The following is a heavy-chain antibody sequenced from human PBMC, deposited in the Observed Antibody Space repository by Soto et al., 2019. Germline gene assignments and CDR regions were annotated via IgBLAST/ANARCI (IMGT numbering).Heavy chain of an antibody. CDR3: AREERITFGGVIVRLDY. D-gene: IGHD3-16*02. J-gene: IGHJ4*02. V-gene: IGHV1-18*01. CDR2: ISAYNGNT. Sequence: QVQLMQSRAEVKKPGASVKVSCKASGYTFTSYGISWVLQAPGQGLEWMGWISAYNGNTNYAQKLQGRVTMTTDTSTSTAYMELRSLRSDDTAVYYCAREERITFGGVIVRLDYWGQGTLVTVSS. CDR1: GYTFTSYG.